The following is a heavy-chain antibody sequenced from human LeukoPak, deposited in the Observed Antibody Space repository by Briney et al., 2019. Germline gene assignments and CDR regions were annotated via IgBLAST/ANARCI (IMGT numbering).Heavy chain of an antibody. J-gene: IGHJ5*02. CDR3: AKALNVLVLSTSRWFDP. CDR2: ISDGGAAT. CDR1: GFTFSNYA. Sequence: PGGSLRLSCAASGFTFSNYAMTWVRQAPGKGLEWVSTISDGGAATYYADSVKGRFTISRDNSKNTLPLQMNSLRAEDTAVYYCAKALNVLVLSTSRWFDPWGQGTLVTVSS. V-gene: IGHV3-23*01. D-gene: IGHD2/OR15-2a*01.